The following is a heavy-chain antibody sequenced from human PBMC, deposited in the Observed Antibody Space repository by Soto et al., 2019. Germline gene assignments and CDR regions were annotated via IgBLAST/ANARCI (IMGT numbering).Heavy chain of an antibody. Sequence: SVTLSLTCAIYGGSFSGYYWSWIRQPPGKGLEWIGEIKHSGSTNYNPSLKSRVTISVDTSKNQFSLKLSSVTAADTAVYYCARGPWGIAVAGDYYYYGMDVWGQGTTVT. CDR3: ARGPWGIAVAGDYYYYGMDV. CDR1: GGSFSGYY. V-gene: IGHV4-34*01. CDR2: IKHSGST. D-gene: IGHD6-19*01. J-gene: IGHJ6*02.